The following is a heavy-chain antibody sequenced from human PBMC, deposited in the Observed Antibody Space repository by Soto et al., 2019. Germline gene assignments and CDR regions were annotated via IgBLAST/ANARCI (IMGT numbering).Heavy chain of an antibody. J-gene: IGHJ3*02. CDR1: GFTFSSYA. CDR3: ARERLNYSGFAFDI. V-gene: IGHV3-64*01. D-gene: IGHD1-26*01. CDR2: ISSNGGST. Sequence: GGSLRLSCAASGFTFSSYAMHWVRQAPGKGLEYVSAISSNGGSTYYANSVKGRFTISRDNSKNTLYLQMGSLRAEDMAVYYCARERLNYSGFAFDIWGQGTMVTV.